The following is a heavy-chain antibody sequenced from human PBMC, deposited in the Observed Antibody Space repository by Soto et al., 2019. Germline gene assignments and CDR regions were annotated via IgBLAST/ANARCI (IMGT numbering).Heavy chain of an antibody. V-gene: IGHV4-39*01. D-gene: IGHD3-9*01. CDR2: IYYSGST. Sequence: PSETLSLTCTVSGGSISSSSYYWGWIRQPPGKGLEWIGSIYYSGSTYYNPSLKSRVTISVDTSKNQFSLKLSSVTAADTAVYYCARRGVGYYDNGSGEYYFDSWGQGTLVTFSS. CDR1: GGSISSSSYY. J-gene: IGHJ4*02. CDR3: ARRGVGYYDNGSGEYYFDS.